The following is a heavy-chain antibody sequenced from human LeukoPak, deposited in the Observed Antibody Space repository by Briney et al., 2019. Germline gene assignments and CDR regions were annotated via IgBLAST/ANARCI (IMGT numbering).Heavy chain of an antibody. J-gene: IGHJ4*02. CDR3: ARGSPMRD. D-gene: IGHD3-22*01. CDR1: GGSFSGYY. CDR2: INHSGST. Sequence: SETLSLTCAVYGGSFSGYYWSWIRQPPGKGLEWIGEINHSGSTNYNPSLKSRVTISVDTSKNQFSLKLSSVTAADTAVYYCARGSPMRDWGQGTLVTVSS. V-gene: IGHV4-34*01.